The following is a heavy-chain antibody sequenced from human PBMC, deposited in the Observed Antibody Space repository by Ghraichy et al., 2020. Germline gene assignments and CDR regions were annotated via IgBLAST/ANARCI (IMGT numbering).Heavy chain of an antibody. CDR1: GFSFSSHT. D-gene: IGHD4-17*01. J-gene: IGHJ2*01. CDR2: ISGTGIRT. Sequence: GGSLRLSCAASGFSFSSHTMSWVRQAPGKGLEWVSGISGTGIRTYYADSVKGRFTISRDNSKNTLYLQMSTLRAEDTAVYYCAKEGDYGDFGWYFDLWGRGPLATVSS. V-gene: IGHV3-23*01. CDR3: AKEGDYGDFGWYFDL.